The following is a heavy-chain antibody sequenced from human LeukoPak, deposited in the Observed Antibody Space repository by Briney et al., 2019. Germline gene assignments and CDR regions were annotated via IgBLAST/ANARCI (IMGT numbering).Heavy chain of an antibody. V-gene: IGHV3-15*01. CDR2: IKSKTDGGTT. CDR1: GFTFRSYE. D-gene: IGHD5-12*01. J-gene: IGHJ4*02. CDR3: TTGPDLGYSGYIP. Sequence: SGGSLRLSCGASGFTFRSYEMNWVRQAPGKGLEWVGRIKSKTDGGTTDYAAPVKGRFTISRDDSKNTLYLQMNSLKTEDTAVYYCTTGPDLGYSGYIPWGQGTLVTVSS.